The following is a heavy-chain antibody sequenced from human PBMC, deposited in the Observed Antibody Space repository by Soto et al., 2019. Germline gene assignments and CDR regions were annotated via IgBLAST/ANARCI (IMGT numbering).Heavy chain of an antibody. CDR3: ARHDCTMIVVVIRLDAFDI. D-gene: IGHD3-22*01. CDR2: IYYSGST. Sequence: QLQLQESGPGLVKPSETLSLTCTVSGGSISSSSYYWGWIRQPPGKGLEWIGSIYYSGSTYYNPSLKTQLTISVDKSKNHFSLKLSSVTAADTAVYYCARHDCTMIVVVIRLDAFDIWGQGTMVNVSS. V-gene: IGHV4-39*01. J-gene: IGHJ3*02. CDR1: GGSISSSSYY.